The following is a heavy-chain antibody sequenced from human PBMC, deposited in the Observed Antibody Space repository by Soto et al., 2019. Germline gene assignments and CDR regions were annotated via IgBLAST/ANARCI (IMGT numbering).Heavy chain of an antibody. V-gene: IGHV1-18*01. J-gene: IGHJ4*02. CDR3: ARENSGSDY. Sequence: GASVKVSCKASGYTFTSYDISWVRQAPGQGLEWMGWINAFNGNTNYAQKVQDRVTMTTDTSTSTAYMELRSLRSDDTAVYYCARENSGSDYWGQGSRVTVSS. CDR1: GYTFTSYD. D-gene: IGHD1-26*01. CDR2: INAFNGNT.